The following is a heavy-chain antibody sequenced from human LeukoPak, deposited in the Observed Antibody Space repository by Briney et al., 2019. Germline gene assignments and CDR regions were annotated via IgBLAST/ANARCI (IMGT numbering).Heavy chain of an antibody. CDR2: IYTSGST. V-gene: IGHV4-4*07. CDR1: GGSISSYY. CDR3: ATSVAGKYYYYYMDV. J-gene: IGHJ6*03. Sequence: TSETLSLTCTVSGGSISSYYWSWIRQPAGKGLEWIGRIYTSGSTNYNPSLKSRVTMSVGTSKNQFSLKLSSVTAADTAVYYCATSVAGKYYYYYMDVWGKGTTVTVSS. D-gene: IGHD6-19*01.